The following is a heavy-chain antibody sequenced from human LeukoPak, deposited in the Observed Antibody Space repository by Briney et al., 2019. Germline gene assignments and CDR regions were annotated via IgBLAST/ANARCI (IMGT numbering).Heavy chain of an antibody. J-gene: IGHJ6*02. CDR3: VRGSSGWSGMDV. Sequence: GGSLRLSCALSGFTVSSYWIYWVRQTPGKGLLWVSRLNGNGDYTNYEDSVKGRFTISRDNDKNTLYLQMNSLRAEDTAVYYCVRGSSGWSGMDVWGQGTTVTVSS. CDR2: LNGNGDYT. CDR1: GFTVSSYW. D-gene: IGHD6-19*01. V-gene: IGHV3-74*01.